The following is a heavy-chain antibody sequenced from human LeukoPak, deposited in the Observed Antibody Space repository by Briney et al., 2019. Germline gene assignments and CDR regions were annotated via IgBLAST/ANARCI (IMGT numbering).Heavy chain of an antibody. CDR3: QRGRPKGNDY. V-gene: IGHV3-74*01. CDR1: GFTFSSYW. J-gene: IGHJ4*02. CDR2: IASDGSST. D-gene: IGHD4-23*01. Sequence: GGSLRLSCAASGFTFSSYWMNWVRQAPGKGLVWVSRIASDGSSTTYADSVKGRFSISRDNAKNTLYLQMNSLRVEDTAVYYGQRGRPKGNDYWGKGTLVTVS.